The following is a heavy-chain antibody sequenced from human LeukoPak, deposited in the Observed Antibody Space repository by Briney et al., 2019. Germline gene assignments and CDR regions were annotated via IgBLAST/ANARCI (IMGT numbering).Heavy chain of an antibody. D-gene: IGHD5-12*01. Sequence: ASVKVSCKASGYTFTSYGISWVRQAPGQGLEWMGWISAYNGNTKYAQTLQGRVTMTTDTSTSTAYMELRSLRSDDTAVYYCTSTGYSGHDPLHYWGRGILVTVSS. CDR1: GYTFTSYG. CDR3: TSTGYSGHDPLHY. V-gene: IGHV1-18*01. CDR2: ISAYNGNT. J-gene: IGHJ4*02.